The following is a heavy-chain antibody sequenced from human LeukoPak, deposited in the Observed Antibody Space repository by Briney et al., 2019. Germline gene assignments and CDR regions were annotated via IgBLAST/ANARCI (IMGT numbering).Heavy chain of an antibody. V-gene: IGHV4-4*07. Sequence: SETLSLTCTVSGGSINSYYWTWIRQPAGKALEWIGRIYTSGTTDYNPSLKSRVTMSVDTSKNQFSLKLTSVTAADTAVYYCARELEKDGHTSVLGYWGQGTLVTVSS. D-gene: IGHD1-1*01. J-gene: IGHJ4*02. CDR1: GGSINSYY. CDR2: IYTSGTT. CDR3: ARELEKDGHTSVLGY.